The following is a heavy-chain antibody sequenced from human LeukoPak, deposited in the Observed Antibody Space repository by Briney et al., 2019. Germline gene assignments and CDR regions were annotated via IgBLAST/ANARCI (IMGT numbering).Heavy chain of an antibody. CDR2: IYTSGST. CDR3: ARHRYSSGWHRGYYFDY. Sequence: PSETLSLTCTVSGGSISSYYWSWIRQPPGKGLEWIGYIYTSGSTNYNPSLKSRVTISVDTSKNQFSLKLSSVTAADTAVYYCARHRYSSGWHRGYYFDYWGQGTLVTVSS. D-gene: IGHD6-19*01. CDR1: GGSISSYY. V-gene: IGHV4-4*09. J-gene: IGHJ4*02.